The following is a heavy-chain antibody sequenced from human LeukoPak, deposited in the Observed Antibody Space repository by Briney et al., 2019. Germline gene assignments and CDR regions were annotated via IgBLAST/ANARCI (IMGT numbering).Heavy chain of an antibody. CDR2: ISGSGSST. V-gene: IGHV3-23*01. J-gene: IGHJ4*02. Sequence: GGSLRLSCAASGFTFSSYAMSWVRQAPGKGLEWVSAISGSGSSTYYADSVKGRFTISRDNSKNTLYLQMNSLRAEDTAVYYCAKGAYYDFWSGYYYDYWGQGTLVTVSS. CDR3: AKGAYYDFWSGYYYDY. D-gene: IGHD3-3*01. CDR1: GFTFSSYA.